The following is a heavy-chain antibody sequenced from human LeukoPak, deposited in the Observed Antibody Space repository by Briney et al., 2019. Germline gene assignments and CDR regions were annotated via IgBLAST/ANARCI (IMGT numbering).Heavy chain of an antibody. J-gene: IGHJ4*02. CDR2: ISYDGSNK. Sequence: PGGTLRLSCAASGFTFRSYVMSWVRQAPGKGLEWVAVISYDGSNKYYADSVKGRFTISRDNAKNSLYLQMNSLRAEDTAVYYCARDPGVGDYVRYFDYWGQGTLVTVSS. V-gene: IGHV3-30*03. CDR3: ARDPGVGDYVRYFDY. D-gene: IGHD4-17*01. CDR1: GFTFRSYV.